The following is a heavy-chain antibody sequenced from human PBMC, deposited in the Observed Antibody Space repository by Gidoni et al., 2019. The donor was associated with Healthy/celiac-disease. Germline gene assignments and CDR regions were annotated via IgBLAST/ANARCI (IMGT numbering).Heavy chain of an antibody. CDR2: FDPEDGET. D-gene: IGHD3-22*01. CDR3: ATHRYDSSGDYLDSY. V-gene: IGHV1-24*01. J-gene: IGHJ4*02. CDR1: LTELS. Sequence: LTELSMHWVRQAPGKGLEWMGGFDPEDGETIYAQKFQGRVTMTEDTSTDTAYTELSSLRSEDTAVYYCATHRYDSSGDYLDSYWGQGTLVTVSS.